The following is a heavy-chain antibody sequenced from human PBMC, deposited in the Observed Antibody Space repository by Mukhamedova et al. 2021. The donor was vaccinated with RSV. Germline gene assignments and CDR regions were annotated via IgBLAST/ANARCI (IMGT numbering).Heavy chain of an antibody. V-gene: IGHV3-49*02. D-gene: IGHD5-18*01. CDR3: TRIQPWHFDY. J-gene: IGHJ4*02. Sequence: APGKGLEWVGFIRSKGYGATTEYAASVKGRFTISRDDSKSIAYLQMNGLKTEDTAVYYCTRIQPWHFDYWCQGTLVTVSS. CDR2: IRSKGYGATT.